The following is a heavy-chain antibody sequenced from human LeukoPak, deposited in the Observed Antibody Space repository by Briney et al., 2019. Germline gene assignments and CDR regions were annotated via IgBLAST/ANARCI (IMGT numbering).Heavy chain of an antibody. CDR1: GFTFSSYG. Sequence: GGSLRLSCAASGFTFSSYGMHWVRQAPGKGLEWVAVISYDGSNKYYADSVKGRFTISRDNSKNTLYLQMNSLRAEDTAVYYCAKDQNDRSSGWYGELDYWGQGTLVTVSS. D-gene: IGHD6-19*01. CDR2: ISYDGSNK. V-gene: IGHV3-30*18. J-gene: IGHJ4*02. CDR3: AKDQNDRSSGWYGELDY.